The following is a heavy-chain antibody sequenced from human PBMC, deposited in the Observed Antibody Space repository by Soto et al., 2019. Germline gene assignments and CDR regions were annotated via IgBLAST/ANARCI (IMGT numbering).Heavy chain of an antibody. J-gene: IGHJ4*02. CDR3: ARRAETNGWNGFGADKYYFDF. CDR2: MNPNTGNS. D-gene: IGHD1-1*01. Sequence: ASVKVSCKASGYTFTSYDIYWVRQATGQGLEWMGWMNPNTGNSGYAQKFQGRVTMTSDTSISTAHMELSSLRSEDTAVYYCARRAETNGWNGFGADKYYFDFWGQGALVTVSS. V-gene: IGHV1-8*01. CDR1: GYTFTSYD.